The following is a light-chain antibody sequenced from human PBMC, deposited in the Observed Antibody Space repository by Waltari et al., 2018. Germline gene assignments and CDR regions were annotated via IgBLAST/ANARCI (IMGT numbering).Light chain of an antibody. CDR1: QDITSY. Sequence: DIQMTQSPSSLSTSVGDRVTISCRASQDITSYLNWYQQKPGKAPKLLITFGSTLQSGVSSRFSGSGSGTDFTLTITNVQPEDSAYYYCQLSYTTPHTFGQGTKVEIK. J-gene: IGKJ2*01. CDR2: FGS. CDR3: QLSYTTPHT. V-gene: IGKV1-39*01.